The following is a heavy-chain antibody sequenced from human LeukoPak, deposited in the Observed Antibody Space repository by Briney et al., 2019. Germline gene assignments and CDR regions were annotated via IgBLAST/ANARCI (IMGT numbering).Heavy chain of an antibody. Sequence: GASVKVSCKASGGTFSSYAISWVRQAPGQGLEWMGGIIPIFGTANYAQKFQGRVTITADESTSTAYMELSSLRSEDTAVYYCARQHTIFGVVITRLNWFDPWGQGTLVTVSS. D-gene: IGHD3-3*01. CDR3: ARQHTIFGVVITRLNWFDP. V-gene: IGHV1-69*13. J-gene: IGHJ5*02. CDR2: IIPIFGTA. CDR1: GGTFSSYA.